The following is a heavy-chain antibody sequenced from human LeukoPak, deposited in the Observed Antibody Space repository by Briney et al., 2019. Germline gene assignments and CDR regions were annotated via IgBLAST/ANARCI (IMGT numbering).Heavy chain of an antibody. D-gene: IGHD3-10*01. J-gene: IGHJ5*02. CDR2: IGTAGDT. CDR1: GFTFSSYD. V-gene: IGHV3-13*03. CDR3: ARHGWNFHSGTYYTFDP. Sequence: GGSLRLSCAACGFTFSSYDIHWVRQGTGKGLEWVSAIGTAGDTYYPGSVKGQFTISRENAKNSLFLQMNSLRAGDTAVYYCARHGWNFHSGTYYTFDPWGQGTLVTVSS.